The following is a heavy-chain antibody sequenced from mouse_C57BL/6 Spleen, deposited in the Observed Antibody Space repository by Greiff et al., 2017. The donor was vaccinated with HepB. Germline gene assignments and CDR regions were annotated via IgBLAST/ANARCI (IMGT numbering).Heavy chain of an antibody. CDR3: ARWFRDGSSDYAMDY. V-gene: IGHV1-72*01. J-gene: IGHJ4*01. Sequence: QVQLQQPGAELVKPGASVKLSCKASGYTFTSYWMHWVKQRPGRGLEWIGRIDPNSGGTKYNEKFKSKATLTVDKPSSTAYMQLSSLKSEDSAVYYCARWFRDGSSDYAMDYWGQGTSVTVSS. D-gene: IGHD1-1*01. CDR1: GYTFTSYW. CDR2: IDPNSGGT.